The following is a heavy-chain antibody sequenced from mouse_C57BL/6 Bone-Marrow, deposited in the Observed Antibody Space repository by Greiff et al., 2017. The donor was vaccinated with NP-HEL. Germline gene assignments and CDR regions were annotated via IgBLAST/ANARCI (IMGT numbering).Heavy chain of an antibody. Sequence: EVKLVESGPELVKPGASVKISCKASGYSFTDYNMNWVKQSNGKSLEWIGVINPNYGTTSYNQKFKGKATLTVDQSSSTAYMQLNSLTSEDSAVYYYAREEFVSYAMDYWGQGTSVTVSS. D-gene: IGHD6-2*01. CDR1: GYSFTDYN. V-gene: IGHV1-39*01. CDR2: INPNYGTT. J-gene: IGHJ4*01. CDR3: AREEFVSYAMDY.